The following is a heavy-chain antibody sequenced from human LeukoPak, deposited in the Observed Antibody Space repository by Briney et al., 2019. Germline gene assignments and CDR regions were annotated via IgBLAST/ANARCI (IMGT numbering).Heavy chain of an antibody. J-gene: IGHJ5*02. CDR3: ARNYYDSSGYPSGFDP. CDR1: GYSFTSYW. V-gene: IGHV5-51*01. Sequence: GESLQISCKGSGYSFTSYWIGWVRQMPGKGLEWMGIIYPGDSDTRYSPSFQGQVTISADKSISTAYLQWSSLKASDTAMYYCARNYYDSSGYPSGFDPWGQGTLVTVSS. CDR2: IYPGDSDT. D-gene: IGHD3-22*01.